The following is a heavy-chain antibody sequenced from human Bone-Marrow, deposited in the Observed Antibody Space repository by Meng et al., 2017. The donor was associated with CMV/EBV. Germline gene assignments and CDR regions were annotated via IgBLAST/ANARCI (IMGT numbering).Heavy chain of an antibody. CDR1: GFTFSSYA. D-gene: IGHD3-16*01. CDR3: ASKGDRGMDV. CDR2: INSDGSST. J-gene: IGHJ6*02. Sequence: GESLKISCAASGFTFSSYAMSWVRQAPGKGLVWVSRINSDGSSTSYADSVKGRFTISRDNAKNTLYLQMNSLRAEDTAVYYCASKGDRGMDVWGQGTTVTVSS. V-gene: IGHV3-74*01.